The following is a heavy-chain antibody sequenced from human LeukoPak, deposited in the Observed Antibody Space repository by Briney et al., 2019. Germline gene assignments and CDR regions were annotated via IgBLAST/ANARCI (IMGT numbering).Heavy chain of an antibody. V-gene: IGHV1-58*02. CDR1: GFTFTSSA. D-gene: IGHD5-12*01. J-gene: IGHJ3*02. CDR3: AADPPDNIVATINDAFDI. Sequence: AVNVSCKASGFTFTSSAMQWVRQARGQRLEWIGWIVVGSGNTNYAQKFQERVTITRDMSTSTAYMELSSLRSEDTAVYYCAADPPDNIVATINDAFDIWGQGTMVTVSS. CDR2: IVVGSGNT.